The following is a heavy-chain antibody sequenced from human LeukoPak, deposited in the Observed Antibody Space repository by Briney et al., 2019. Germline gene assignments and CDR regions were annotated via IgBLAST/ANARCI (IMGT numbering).Heavy chain of an antibody. CDR3: ARVPTAILVLDY. CDR1: GGSISSGSYY. V-gene: IGHV4-61*02. J-gene: IGHJ4*02. D-gene: IGHD2-2*01. CDR2: IYTSGST. Sequence: SETLSLTCTVSGGSISSGSYYWTWIRQPAGKGLEWIGRIYTSGSTNYNPSLKSRVTISGDTSKNQFSLKLSSVTVADTAVYYCARVPTAILVLDYWGQGTLVTVSS.